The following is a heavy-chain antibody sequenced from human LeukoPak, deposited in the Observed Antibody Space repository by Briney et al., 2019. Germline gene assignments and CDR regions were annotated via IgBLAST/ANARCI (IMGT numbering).Heavy chain of an antibody. Sequence: GGSLRLSCAASGFTFSSYAMSWVRQAPGKGLEWVSAISGSGGSTYYADSVKGRFTISRDNSKNTLYLQMNSLRAEDTAVYYCAKDVGVPAAEEIYYYYYGMDVWGKGTTVTVSS. J-gene: IGHJ6*04. CDR2: ISGSGGST. CDR1: GFTFSSYA. V-gene: IGHV3-23*01. D-gene: IGHD2-2*01. CDR3: AKDVGVPAAEEIYYYYYGMDV.